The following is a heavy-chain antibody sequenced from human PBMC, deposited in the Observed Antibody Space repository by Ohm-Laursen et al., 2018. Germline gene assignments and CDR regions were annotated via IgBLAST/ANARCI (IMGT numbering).Heavy chain of an antibody. CDR2: ISSGGSTI. Sequence: GSLRLSCAASGFTFSNYEMNWVRQAPGKGLEWVSYISSGGSTIYYADSVKGRFTISRDNARNSLYLQMNSLRAEDTAVYYCARDRRFDPWGQGTLVTVSS. CDR1: GFTFSNYE. V-gene: IGHV3-48*03. J-gene: IGHJ5*02. CDR3: ARDRRFDP.